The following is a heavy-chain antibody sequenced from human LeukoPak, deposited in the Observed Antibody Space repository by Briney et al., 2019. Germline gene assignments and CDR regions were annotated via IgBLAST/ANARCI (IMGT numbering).Heavy chain of an antibody. CDR3: VTQMDTAMVFTPYFDY. D-gene: IGHD5-18*01. V-gene: IGHV4-39*01. J-gene: IGHJ4*02. CDR2: IYYSGST. Sequence: SEALSLTXTVSGGSISSSSYYWGWIRQPPGKGLEWIGSIYYSGSTYYNPSLKSRVTISVDTSKNQFSLKLSSVTAADTAVYYCVTQMDTAMVFTPYFDYWGQGTLVTVSS. CDR1: GGSISSSSYY.